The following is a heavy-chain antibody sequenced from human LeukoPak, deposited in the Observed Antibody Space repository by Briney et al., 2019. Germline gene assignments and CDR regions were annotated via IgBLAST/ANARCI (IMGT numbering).Heavy chain of an antibody. J-gene: IGHJ3*02. D-gene: IGHD3-10*01. CDR1: GSTFSSYA. V-gene: IGHV3-30-3*01. CDR2: ISYDGSNK. Sequence: GGSLRLSCAASGSTFSSYAMHGVRQAPGKGLEGVAVISYDGSNKYYADSVKGRFTISRDNSKNTLYLQMSSLRAEETAVYCGAREGGRGAGRGAFDIWGQGTMVTVSS. CDR3: AREGGRGAGRGAFDI.